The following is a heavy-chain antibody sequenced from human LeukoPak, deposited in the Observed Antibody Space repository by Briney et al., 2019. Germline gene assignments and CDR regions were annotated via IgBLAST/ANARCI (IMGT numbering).Heavy chain of an antibody. Sequence: ASVRVSCKASGGTFSSYAISWVRRAPGQGLEWMGGIIPIFGTANYAQKFQGRVTITADESTSTAYMELSSLRSEDTAVYYCARGYCSGGSCWDYYYYYMDVWGKGTTVTVSS. CDR3: ARGYCSGGSCWDYYYYYMDV. J-gene: IGHJ6*03. V-gene: IGHV1-69*13. CDR2: IIPIFGTA. CDR1: GGTFSSYA. D-gene: IGHD2-15*01.